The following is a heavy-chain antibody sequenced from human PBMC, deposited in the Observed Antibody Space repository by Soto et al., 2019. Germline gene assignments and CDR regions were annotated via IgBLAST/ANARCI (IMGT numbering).Heavy chain of an antibody. Sequence: ASVKVSCKASGYTFTSYYMHWVRQAPGQGLEWMGIINPSGGSTSYAQKFQGRVTMTRDTSTSTVYMELSSLRSEDTAVYYCAREDIVVVTPQGSLGYWGQATLV. CDR3: AREDIVVVTPQGSLGY. CDR1: GYTFTSYY. CDR2: INPSGGST. J-gene: IGHJ4*02. D-gene: IGHD2-21*02. V-gene: IGHV1-46*01.